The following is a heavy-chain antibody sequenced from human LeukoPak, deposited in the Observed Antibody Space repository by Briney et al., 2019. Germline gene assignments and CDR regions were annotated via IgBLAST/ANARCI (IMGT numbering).Heavy chain of an antibody. Sequence: AAVTVSCKASGYTFTDYYMQWVRQAPGQGREGMGWINPNSGGTHYVQRFQGWVTMTRDTSISTAYMELSRLTSDDTAVYYCARGGPYYDSSRANDLNYWGQGTLVTVAT. J-gene: IGHJ4*02. CDR1: GYTFTDYY. V-gene: IGHV1-2*04. D-gene: IGHD3-22*01. CDR2: INPNSGGT. CDR3: ARGGPYYDSSRANDLNY.